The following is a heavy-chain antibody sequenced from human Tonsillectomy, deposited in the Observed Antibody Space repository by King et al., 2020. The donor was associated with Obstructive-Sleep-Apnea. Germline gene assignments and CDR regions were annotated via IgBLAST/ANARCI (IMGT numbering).Heavy chain of an antibody. CDR1: GFTFSSYS. V-gene: IGHV3-48*04. D-gene: IGHD2-2*01. Sequence: VQLVESGGGLVQPGGSLRLSCAASGFTFSSYSMNWVRQAPGKGLEWVSYISSSSSTIYYADSVKGRFTISRDNAKNSLYLQMNSLRAEDTAVYYCARGTIVVVPAAIREVGYNGMDVWGQGTTVTVSS. CDR3: ARGTIVVVPAAIREVGYNGMDV. CDR2: ISSSSSTI. J-gene: IGHJ6*02.